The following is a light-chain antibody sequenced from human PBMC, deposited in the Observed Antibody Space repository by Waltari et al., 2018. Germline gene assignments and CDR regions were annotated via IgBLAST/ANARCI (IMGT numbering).Light chain of an antibody. CDR3: SSYTSSNTLV. V-gene: IGLV2-14*01. J-gene: IGLJ2*01. CDR2: AVS. CDR1: NSDVGGYNY. Sequence: QSALTQPASVSGSPGQSITISCTGTNSDVGGYNYVPWYQQHPGKAPKLMIFAVSNRPSGVSNRFSGSKSGNTASLTISVLQAEDEADYYCSSYTSSNTLVFGGGTRLTVL.